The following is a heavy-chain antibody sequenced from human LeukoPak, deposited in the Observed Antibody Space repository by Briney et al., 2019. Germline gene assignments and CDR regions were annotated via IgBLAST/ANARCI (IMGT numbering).Heavy chain of an antibody. Sequence: PGGSLRLSCAASGFTFSSYGMHWVRQAPGKGLEWVSYISGSTTYTNYADSVKGRFTISRDNAKNSLYLQMNSLRAEDTAVYYCARSLRRDCDSTSCWAALDIWGQGTMVTGSS. J-gene: IGHJ3*02. CDR2: ISGSTTYT. CDR3: ARSLRRDCDSTSCWAALDI. CDR1: GFTFSSYG. D-gene: IGHD2-2*01. V-gene: IGHV3-21*05.